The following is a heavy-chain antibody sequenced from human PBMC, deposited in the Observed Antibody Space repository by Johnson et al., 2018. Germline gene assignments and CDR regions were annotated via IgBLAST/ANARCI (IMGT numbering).Heavy chain of an antibody. CDR1: GYTFTTYP. CDR3: AGPSMADAFDI. J-gene: IGHJ3*02. Sequence: QVQLVQAGAEVKKPGASVKVSCKASGYTFTTYPIHWVRQAPGQRLEWMGWINAGSGKTKYSQMFQGRVIITRDTSANTAYLELSSRRTGDTAVYYCAGPSMADAFDIWGQGTMVTVSS. D-gene: IGHD2-8*01. V-gene: IGHV1-3*01. CDR2: INAGSGKT.